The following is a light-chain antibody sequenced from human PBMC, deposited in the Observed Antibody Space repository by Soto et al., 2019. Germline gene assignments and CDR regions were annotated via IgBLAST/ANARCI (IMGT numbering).Light chain of an antibody. CDR1: QSVLYSSNNQNY. CDR2: WAS. J-gene: IGKJ1*01. Sequence: DIVMTQSPDSLAVSLGERATINCKSSQSVLYSSNNQNYLAWYQQKPGQPPKLLIYWASIRESGVPDRFSGSGSGTDFTLTISSLQAEYVAVYYCQQHYSTPLTFGQGTKVEIK. V-gene: IGKV4-1*01. CDR3: QQHYSTPLT.